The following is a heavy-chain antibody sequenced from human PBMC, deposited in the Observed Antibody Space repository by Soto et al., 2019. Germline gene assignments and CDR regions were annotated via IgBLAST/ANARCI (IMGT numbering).Heavy chain of an antibody. CDR2: IYPGDSET. CDR3: ARIPYYYGSGTYYSYFMDV. CDR1: GYSFTSYW. D-gene: IGHD3-10*01. J-gene: IGHJ6*03. Sequence: GESLKISCKGSGYSFTSYWIGWVRQMPGKGLEWMGIIYPGDSETRYSPSFQGQVTISADKSISTAYLQWSSLKASDTAMYYCARIPYYYGSGTYYSYFMDVWGKGTTVTVSS. V-gene: IGHV5-51*01.